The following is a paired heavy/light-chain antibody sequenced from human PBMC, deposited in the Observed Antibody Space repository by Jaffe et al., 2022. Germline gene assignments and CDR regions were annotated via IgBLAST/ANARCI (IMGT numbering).Light chain of an antibody. Sequence: DIQMTQSPSSLSASVGDRVTITCRASQGIDNSLAWYQQTPGKAPKLLIYSAFALQSGVPSRFSGSGSGTDFTLTITSLQPEDVGTYYCQKYNSAPLTFGGGTKVEIK. CDR2: SAF. CDR1: QGIDNS. CDR3: QKYNSAPLT. J-gene: IGKJ4*01. V-gene: IGKV1-27*01.
Heavy chain of an antibody. CDR3: TCGPRGLLSFDY. CDR2: IISSGSGI. Sequence: EVQLVESGGGLVQPGGSLRLSCAASGFSFSTYEMNWVRQAPGKGLEWISYIISSGSGILYADSVKGRFTISRDNGKSSLYLQMNSLKADDTAVYYCTCGPRGLLSFDYWGQGTLVTVSS. D-gene: IGHD1-26*01. CDR1: GFSFSTYE. V-gene: IGHV3-48*03. J-gene: IGHJ4*02.